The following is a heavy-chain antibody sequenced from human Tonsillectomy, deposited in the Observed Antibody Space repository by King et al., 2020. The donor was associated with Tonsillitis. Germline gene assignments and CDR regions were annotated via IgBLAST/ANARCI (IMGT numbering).Heavy chain of an antibody. CDR2: IYYSGST. V-gene: IGHV4-59*11. J-gene: IGHJ4*02. CDR3: AGRDAADGLFEY. CDR1: GGSISSHY. D-gene: IGHD6-13*01. Sequence: VQLQESGPGLVKPSETLSLNCTVSGGSISSHYWSWLRPPPGKGLEWIGYIYYSGSTNYNPSLKSRVTISVDTSKNQFSLKRTSVTAADTAVYYCAGRDAADGLFEYWGQGSLVTVSS.